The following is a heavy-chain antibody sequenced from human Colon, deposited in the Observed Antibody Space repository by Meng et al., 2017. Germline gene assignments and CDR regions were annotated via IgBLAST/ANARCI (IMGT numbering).Heavy chain of an antibody. V-gene: IGHV3-48*03. CDR1: GFTFSSFE. J-gene: IGHJ6*02. CDR3: ARDSLVPTICNSYYGMDV. Sequence: GESLKISCAASGFTFSSFEMNWVRQAPGKGLEWVSYISSSGSNRYYADSVKGRFTISRDNAKNSLFLEMNSLRVKDTAVYYCARDSLVPTICNSYYGMDVWGQETTVTVSS. CDR2: ISSSGSNR. D-gene: IGHD3-3*01.